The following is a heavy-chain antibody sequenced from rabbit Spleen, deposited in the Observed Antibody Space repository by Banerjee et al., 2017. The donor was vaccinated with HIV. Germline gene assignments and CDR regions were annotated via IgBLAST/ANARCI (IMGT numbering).Heavy chain of an antibody. D-gene: IGHD6-1*01. CDR3: ARDTYGDGGYVYAFNL. CDR2: INIVTGKT. Sequence: QEQLEESGGGLVKPEGSLTLTCKASGVSFSDKDVMCWVRQAPGKGLEWIACINIVTGKTVYASWAKGRFIMSRTSSTTVFLQMTSLTAADTATYFCARDTYGDGGYVYAFNLWGPGTLVTVS. J-gene: IGHJ4*01. V-gene: IGHV1S45*01. CDR1: GVSFSDKDV.